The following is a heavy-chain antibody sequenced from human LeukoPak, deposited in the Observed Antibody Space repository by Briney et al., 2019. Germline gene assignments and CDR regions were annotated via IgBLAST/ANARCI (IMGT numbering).Heavy chain of an antibody. Sequence: ASVKVSCKASGYTFTSYGISWVRQAPGQGLEWMGWISAYNGNTNYAQKLQGRVTMTTDTSTSTAYMELRSLRSDDTAVYYCARVRGIDYPWYFDYWGQGTLVTVSS. CDR3: ARVRGIDYPWYFDY. J-gene: IGHJ4*02. D-gene: IGHD3-16*01. CDR1: GYTFTSYG. CDR2: ISAYNGNT. V-gene: IGHV1-18*01.